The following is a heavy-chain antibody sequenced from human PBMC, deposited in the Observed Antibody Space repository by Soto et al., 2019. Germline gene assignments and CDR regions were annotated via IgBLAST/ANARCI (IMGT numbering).Heavy chain of an antibody. V-gene: IGHV2-5*02. CDR1: GFSLSTSGVG. CDR2: IYWDDDK. D-gene: IGHD6-6*01. J-gene: IGHJ6*02. Sequence: QITLKESGPTLVKPTQTLTLTCTFSGFSLSTSGVGVGWIRQPPGKALEWLALIYWDDDKRYSPSLKSRLTITKDTSKHQVVLTMTNMDPVDTATYYCAQGAARDYYYYYGMDVWGQGTTVTVSS. CDR3: AQGAARDYYYYYGMDV.